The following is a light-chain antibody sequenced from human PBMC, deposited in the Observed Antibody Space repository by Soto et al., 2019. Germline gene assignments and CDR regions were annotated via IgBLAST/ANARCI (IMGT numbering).Light chain of an antibody. CDR1: QGIGTW. J-gene: IGKJ5*01. CDR3: QQSNSFPIT. V-gene: IGKV1D-12*01. CDR2: GAS. Sequence: DVQVTQSPSFVSASVGDRVTITCRASQGIGTWVAWYQQKPGAAPNLLISGASNLESGVPARFSGSGLRPHFTFTLVSLQPEDYATYYGQQSNSFPITFGQARRLEI.